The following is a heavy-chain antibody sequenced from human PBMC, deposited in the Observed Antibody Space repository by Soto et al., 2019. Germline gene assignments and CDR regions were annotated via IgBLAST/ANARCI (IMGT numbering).Heavy chain of an antibody. D-gene: IGHD3-10*01. CDR3: FYYGSGSYMDPDYLDY. V-gene: IGHV1-69*13. J-gene: IGHJ4*02. CDR2: IIPIFGTA. Sequence: SVKVSCKASGGTFSNYAISWVRQAPGQGLEWMGGIIPIFGTANYAQKFQGRVTITADESTSTAYMELSSLRSEDTAVYYCFYYGSGSYMDPDYLDYWGQGTLVTVSS. CDR1: GGTFSNYA.